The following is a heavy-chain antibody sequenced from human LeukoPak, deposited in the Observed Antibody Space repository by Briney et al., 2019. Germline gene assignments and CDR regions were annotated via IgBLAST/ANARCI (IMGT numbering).Heavy chain of an antibody. CDR1: GFTFSSYS. CDR3: ARGKVGATPPRLNY. V-gene: IGHV3-21*01. CDR2: ISSSSSYI. J-gene: IGHJ4*02. Sequence: GGSLRLSRAASGFTFSSYSMNWVRQAPGKGLEWVSSISSSSSYIYYADSVKGRFTISKDNAKNSLYLQMNSLRAEDTAVYYCARGKVGATPPRLNYWGQGTLVTVSS. D-gene: IGHD1-26*01.